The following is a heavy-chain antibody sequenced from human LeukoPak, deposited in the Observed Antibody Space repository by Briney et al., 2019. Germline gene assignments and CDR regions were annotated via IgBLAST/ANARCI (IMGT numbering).Heavy chain of an antibody. V-gene: IGHV3-23*01. Sequence: GGSLRLSCAASGFTFSSYAMGWVHQAPGKGLEWVSVISGSGGSTYYADSVKGRFTISRDNSKNTLYLQMNSLRAEDTAVYYCAKVEMVITTRYLQHWGQGTLVTVSS. D-gene: IGHD3-22*01. CDR2: ISGSGGST. CDR1: GFTFSSYA. J-gene: IGHJ1*01. CDR3: AKVEMVITTRYLQH.